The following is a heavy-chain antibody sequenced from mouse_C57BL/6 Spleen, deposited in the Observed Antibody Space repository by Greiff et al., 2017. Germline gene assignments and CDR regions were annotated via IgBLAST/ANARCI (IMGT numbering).Heavy chain of an antibody. CDR3: AREKTTVVATNAMDY. D-gene: IGHD1-1*01. CDR2: IYPGSGST. V-gene: IGHV1-55*01. Sequence: QVQLQQSGAELVKPGASVKMSCKASGYTFTSYWITWVKQRPGQGLEWIGDIYPGSGSTNYNEKFKSKATLTVDTSSSTAYMQLSSLTSEDSAVYYCAREKTTVVATNAMDYWGQGTSVTVSS. CDR1: GYTFTSYW. J-gene: IGHJ4*01.